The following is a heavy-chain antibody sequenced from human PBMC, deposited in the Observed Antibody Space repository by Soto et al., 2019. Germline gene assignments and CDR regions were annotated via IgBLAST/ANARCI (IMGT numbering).Heavy chain of an antibody. CDR1: GGTFSSYA. Sequence: ASVKVSCKASGGTFSSYAISWVRQAPGQGLEWMGGIIPIFGTANYAQKFQGRVTITADKSTSTAYMELSSLRSEDTAVYYCARALHPDYYDSSGYQLGIDYWGQGTLVTVS. CDR3: ARALHPDYYDSSGYQLGIDY. CDR2: IIPIFGTA. V-gene: IGHV1-69*06. J-gene: IGHJ4*02. D-gene: IGHD3-22*01.